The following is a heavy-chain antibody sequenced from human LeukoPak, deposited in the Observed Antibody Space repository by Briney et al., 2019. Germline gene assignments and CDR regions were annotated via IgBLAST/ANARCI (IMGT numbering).Heavy chain of an antibody. J-gene: IGHJ4*02. CDR1: GGSISSGGYY. CDR2: IYYSGST. V-gene: IGHV4-31*03. D-gene: IGHD6-19*01. Sequence: SQTLSLTCTVSGGSISSGGYYWSWIRQHPGKGLEWIGYIYYSGSTYYNPSLKSRVTISVDTSKNQFSLKLSSVTAADTAVYYCARVCKQWNGPFDYWGQGTLVTVSS. CDR3: ARVCKQWNGPFDY.